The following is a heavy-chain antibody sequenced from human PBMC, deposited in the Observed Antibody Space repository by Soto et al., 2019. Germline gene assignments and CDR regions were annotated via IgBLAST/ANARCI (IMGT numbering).Heavy chain of an antibody. CDR3: ARDGTYYDFWSGYRPASFDY. Sequence: GGSLRLSCAASGFTFSSYAMHWVRQAPGKGLEWVAVISYDASNKYYADSVKGRFTISRDNSKNTLYLQMNSLRAEDTAVYYCARDGTYYDFWSGYRPASFDYWGQGTLVTVSS. V-gene: IGHV3-30-3*01. D-gene: IGHD3-3*01. CDR2: ISYDASNK. J-gene: IGHJ4*02. CDR1: GFTFSSYA.